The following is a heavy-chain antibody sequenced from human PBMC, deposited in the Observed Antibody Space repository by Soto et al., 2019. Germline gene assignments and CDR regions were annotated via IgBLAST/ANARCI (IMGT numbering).Heavy chain of an antibody. V-gene: IGHV1-69*01. CDR2: TIPMFGTP. J-gene: IGHJ6*02. D-gene: IGHD3-22*01. CDR3: ARPLRDRNYYYGMAV. Sequence: QVQLVQSGAEMQQPGASVRASCKASGGTFSKYAFSWVRQAPGQGLEWLGGTIPMFGTPNYAQKFQGRVAISADESTATVYMELSSLRSEDTDVYFCARPLRDRNYYYGMAVWGQGTTVTVSS. CDR1: GGTFSKYA.